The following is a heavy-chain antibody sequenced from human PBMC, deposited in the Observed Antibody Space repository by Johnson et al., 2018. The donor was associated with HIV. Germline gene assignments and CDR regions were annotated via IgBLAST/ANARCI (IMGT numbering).Heavy chain of an antibody. V-gene: IGHV3-30*02. CDR3: ASFAAAGDAFDI. J-gene: IGHJ3*02. D-gene: IGHD6-13*01. Sequence: QEKLVESGGGVVQPGRSLRLSCAASGFTFSSFGMHWVRQAPGKGLEWVAFIRYDGSNKYYADSVKGRFTISRDNSKNTLYLQMNSLRAEDTAVYYCASFAAAGDAFDIWGQGTMVTVSS. CDR1: GFTFSSFG. CDR2: IRYDGSNK.